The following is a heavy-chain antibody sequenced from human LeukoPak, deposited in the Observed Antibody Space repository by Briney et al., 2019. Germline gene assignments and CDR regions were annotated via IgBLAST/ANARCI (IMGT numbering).Heavy chain of an antibody. D-gene: IGHD7-27*01. Sequence: ASVNVSCKASGYTFTDYYMHWVRQAPGQGLEWMGWINCNSGGTKYAQKFQGRVTMTRDTSISTAYMELSGLRSDDTAVYYCAGANWAAGVTFDNWGQGTLVTVSS. J-gene: IGHJ4*02. V-gene: IGHV1-2*02. CDR1: GYTFTDYY. CDR3: AGANWAAGVTFDN. CDR2: INCNSGGT.